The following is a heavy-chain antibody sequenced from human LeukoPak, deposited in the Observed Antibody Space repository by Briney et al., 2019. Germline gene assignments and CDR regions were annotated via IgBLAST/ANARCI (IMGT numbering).Heavy chain of an antibody. CDR2: ISGSGGST. CDR3: ATGDVLLWFGELRDMDV. V-gene: IGHV3-23*01. Sequence: PGGSLRLSCAASGFTFSSYEMNWVRQAPGKGLEWVSAISGSGGSTYYADSVKGRFTISRDNSKNTLYLQMNSLRAEDTAVYYCATGDVLLWFGELRDMDVWGKGTTVTVSS. D-gene: IGHD3-10*01. CDR1: GFTFSSYE. J-gene: IGHJ6*03.